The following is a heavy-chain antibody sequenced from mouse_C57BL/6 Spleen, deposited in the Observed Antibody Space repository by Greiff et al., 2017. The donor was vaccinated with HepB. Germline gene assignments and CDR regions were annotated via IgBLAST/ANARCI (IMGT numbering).Heavy chain of an antibody. CDR3: ARYRDYYGSSYYFDY. V-gene: IGHV1-63*01. J-gene: IGHJ2*01. CDR1: GYTFTNYW. CDR2: IYPGGGYT. D-gene: IGHD1-1*01. Sequence: VKLQESGAELVRPGTSVKMSCKASGYTFTNYWIGWAKQRPGHGLEWIGDIYPGGGYTNYTEKFKGKATLTADKSSSTAYMQFSSLTSEDSAIYYCARYRDYYGSSYYFDYWGQGTTLTVSS.